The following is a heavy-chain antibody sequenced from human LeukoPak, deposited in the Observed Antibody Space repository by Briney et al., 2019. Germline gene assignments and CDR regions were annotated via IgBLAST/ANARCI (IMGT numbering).Heavy chain of an antibody. V-gene: IGHV4-59*01. CDR1: GGSMSSDY. CDR2: IYYSGST. Sequence: SETLSLTCTVSGGSMSSDYWSWIRQPPGKGLEWIGYIYYSGSTNYNPSLNSRVTLSVDTSKNQFSLKLRSATAADTAVYYCARGMTVAGTYFDCWGQGTLVTVSS. D-gene: IGHD6-19*01. J-gene: IGHJ4*02. CDR3: ARGMTVAGTYFDC.